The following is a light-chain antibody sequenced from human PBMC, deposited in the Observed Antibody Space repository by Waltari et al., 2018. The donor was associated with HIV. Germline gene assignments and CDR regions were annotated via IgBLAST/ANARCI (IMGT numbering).Light chain of an antibody. CDR2: AAS. CDR1: QSITSY. Sequence: DIQMTQPPSSLSASVGDRVTITCRASQSITSYLNWYQQKPGKAPKLLIYAASNLQSGVPSRISGSGSGTDFTLTITSLQPEDFATYDCQQGYSTPDTFGQETKLEIK. J-gene: IGKJ2*01. V-gene: IGKV1-39*01. CDR3: QQGYSTPDT.